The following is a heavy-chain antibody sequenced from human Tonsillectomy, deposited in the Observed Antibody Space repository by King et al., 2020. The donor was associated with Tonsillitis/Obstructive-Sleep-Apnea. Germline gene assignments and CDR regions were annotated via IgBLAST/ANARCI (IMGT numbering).Heavy chain of an antibody. J-gene: IGHJ4*02. CDR2: INHSGST. V-gene: IGHV4-34*01. CDR1: GGSFSGYY. Sequence: VQLQQWGAGLLKPSETLSLTCGVYGGSFSGYYWSWIRQPPGKGLEWIGEINHSGSTNYNPSLKSRVTISVDTSKNQFSLKLSSVTAADTAVYYCARGRSGSFPLGYWGQGTLVTVSS. CDR3: ARGRSGSFPLGY. D-gene: IGHD1-26*01.